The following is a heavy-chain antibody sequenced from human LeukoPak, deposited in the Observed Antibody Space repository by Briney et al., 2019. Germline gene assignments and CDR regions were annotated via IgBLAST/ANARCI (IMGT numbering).Heavy chain of an antibody. D-gene: IGHD2-2*01. J-gene: IGHJ6*03. CDR2: IKQDGSEK. CDR3: ARDEGCSSTTCPIYYYYYMDV. CDR1: GFTFSRYW. Sequence: HPGGSLRLSCAASGFTFSRYWMSWVRQAPGKGLEWVANIKQDGSEKYYVDSVKGRFTISRDNAKNSLYLQMNSLRAEDTAVYYCARDEGCSSTTCPIYYYYYMDVWGKGTTVTVSS. V-gene: IGHV3-7*01.